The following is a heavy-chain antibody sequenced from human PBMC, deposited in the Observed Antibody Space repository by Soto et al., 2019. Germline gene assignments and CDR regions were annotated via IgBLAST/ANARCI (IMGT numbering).Heavy chain of an antibody. CDR2: INPSGGST. CDR3: ARDPPRRYNSGQGRDY. D-gene: IGHD5-18*01. CDR1: GYTFTSYY. V-gene: IGHV1-46*01. J-gene: IGHJ4*02. Sequence: ASVTVSCKASGYTFTSYYMHWVRQAPGQGLEWMGIINPSGGSTSYAQKFQGRVTMTRDTSTSTVYMELSSLRSEDTAVYYCARDPPRRYNSGQGRDYWGQGTMVTVSS.